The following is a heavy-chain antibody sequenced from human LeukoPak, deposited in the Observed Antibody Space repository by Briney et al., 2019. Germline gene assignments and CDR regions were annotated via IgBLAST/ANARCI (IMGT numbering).Heavy chain of an antibody. Sequence: GGSLRLSCAASGFTFDDYAMHWVRQAPGKGLEWVSGISWNSGSIGYADSVKGRFTISRDNAKNSLYLQMNSLSAEDTALYYCAKTAAPYCGGDCSSGGYFQHWGQGTLVTVSS. D-gene: IGHD2-21*02. V-gene: IGHV3-9*01. CDR2: ISWNSGSI. CDR3: AKTAAPYCGGDCSSGGYFQH. J-gene: IGHJ1*01. CDR1: GFTFDDYA.